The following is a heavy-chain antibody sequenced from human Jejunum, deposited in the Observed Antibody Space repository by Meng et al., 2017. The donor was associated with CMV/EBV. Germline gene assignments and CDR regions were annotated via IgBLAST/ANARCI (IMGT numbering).Heavy chain of an antibody. D-gene: IGHD1-26*01. V-gene: IGHV1-2*02. CDR2: VNPDTGDT. CDR1: EYTFTDKY. Sequence: EYTFTDKYMQWVRPAPGQGLEWMGWVNPDTGDTNYAQKFKGRVTMTRDMAINTVYMELTRLRSDDTAVYYCAKDGGSYLDYYFDYWGQGTLVTVSS. CDR3: AKDGGSYLDYYFDY. J-gene: IGHJ4*02.